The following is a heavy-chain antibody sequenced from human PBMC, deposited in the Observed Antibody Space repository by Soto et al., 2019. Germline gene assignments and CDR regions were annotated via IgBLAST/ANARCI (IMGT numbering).Heavy chain of an antibody. CDR2: SRNKANSYTT. CDR3: SRSGSYRSFDY. CDR1: GFTFSDHY. J-gene: IGHJ4*02. Sequence: GGSLRLSCAASGFTFSDHYMDWVRQAPGKGLEWVGRSRNKANSYTTEYAASVKGRFTISRDDSKNSLYLQMNSLKTEDTAVYYCSRSGSYRSFDYWGQGTLVTVSS. D-gene: IGHD1-26*01. V-gene: IGHV3-72*01.